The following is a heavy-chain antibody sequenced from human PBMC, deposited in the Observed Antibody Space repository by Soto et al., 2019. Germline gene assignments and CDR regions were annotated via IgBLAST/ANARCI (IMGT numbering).Heavy chain of an antibody. V-gene: IGHV3-23*01. CDR3: AKDPYSSGWSGPFDY. J-gene: IGHJ4*02. Sequence: PGGSLRLSCAAPGFTFSSYAMSWVRQAPGKGLEWVSAISGSGGSTYYADSVKGRFTISRDNSKNALYLQMNSLRAEDTAVYYCAKDPYSSGWSGPFDYWGQGTLVTVPS. CDR1: GFTFSSYA. CDR2: ISGSGGST. D-gene: IGHD6-19*01.